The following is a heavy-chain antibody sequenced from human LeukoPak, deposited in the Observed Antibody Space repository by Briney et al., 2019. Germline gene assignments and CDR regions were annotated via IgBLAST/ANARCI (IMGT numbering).Heavy chain of an antibody. CDR3: ARDLTDQSIAARLVYYYYYMDV. Sequence: ASVKVSCKVSGYTLTELSMHWVRQAPGQGLEWMGIINPSGGSTSYAQKFQGRVTMARDTSTSTVYMERSSLRSEDTAVYYCARDLTDQSIAARLVYYYYYMDVWGKGSTVTVS. D-gene: IGHD6-6*01. CDR2: INPSGGST. CDR1: GYTLTELS. J-gene: IGHJ6*03. V-gene: IGHV1-46*03.